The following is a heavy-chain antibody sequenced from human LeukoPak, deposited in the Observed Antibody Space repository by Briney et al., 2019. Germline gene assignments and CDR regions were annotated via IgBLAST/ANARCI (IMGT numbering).Heavy chain of an antibody. V-gene: IGHV3-7*01. Sequence: GGSLRLSCGVSGFSFSNFWMTWVRQAPGKGLEWVANIKLDGSEKYYVDSVKGRFTISRDNSKNTLYLQMNSLRAEDTAVYYCAGRPTAVTTIKYWGQGTLVTVSS. CDR1: GFSFSNFW. CDR2: IKLDGSEK. J-gene: IGHJ4*02. D-gene: IGHD4-11*01. CDR3: AGRPTAVTTIKY.